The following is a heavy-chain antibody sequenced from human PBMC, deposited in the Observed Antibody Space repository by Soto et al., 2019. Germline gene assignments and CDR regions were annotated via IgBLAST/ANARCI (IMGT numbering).Heavy chain of an antibody. D-gene: IGHD3-10*01. CDR2: ISGSGGST. CDR1: GFTFSSYA. V-gene: IGHV3-23*01. J-gene: IGHJ4*02. Sequence: GGSLRLSCAASGFTFSSYAMSWVRQAPGKGLEWVSAISGSGGSTYYADSVKGRFTISRDNSKNTLYLQMNSLRAEDTAVYYCAKDLGNDYYGSGSYGYWGQGTLVTVSS. CDR3: AKDLGNDYYGSGSYGY.